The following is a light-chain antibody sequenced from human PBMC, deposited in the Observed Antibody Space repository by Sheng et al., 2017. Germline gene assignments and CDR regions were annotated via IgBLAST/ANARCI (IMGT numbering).Light chain of an antibody. CDR1: QDILKF. Sequence: DIQMTQSPSSLSPSVGGRVTITCQASQDILKFLNWFQQKPGKAPKLLIYDASTLETGVPSRFSGSGSGTDFTLTISSLQSDDFGSYYCQHSYNTPWTFGQGTKVEIK. V-gene: IGKV1-39*01. CDR2: DAS. CDR3: QHSYNTPWT. J-gene: IGKJ1*01.